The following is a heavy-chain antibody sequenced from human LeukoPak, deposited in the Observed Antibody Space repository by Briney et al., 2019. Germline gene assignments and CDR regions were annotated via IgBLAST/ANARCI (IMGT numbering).Heavy chain of an antibody. CDR1: GFTFSIYA. V-gene: IGHV3-23*01. CDR3: AKRWYLDY. CDR2: ISASGDST. J-gene: IGHJ4*02. Sequence: GGSLRLSCAASGFTFSIYAMSWVRQAPGKGLEWVSVISASGDSTYYADSVKGRFTISRDNSKSTLYLQMNSLRVEDTAIYYCAKRWYLDYWGQGTLVTVSS. D-gene: IGHD5-24*01.